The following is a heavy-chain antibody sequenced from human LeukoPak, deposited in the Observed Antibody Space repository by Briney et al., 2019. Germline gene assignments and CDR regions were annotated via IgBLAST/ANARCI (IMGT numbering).Heavy chain of an antibody. Sequence: SVKVSCKASGGTFSSYAISWVRQAPGQGLEWMGRIIPIFGTANYAQKFQGRVTTTTDESTSTAYMELSSLRSEDTAVYYCAREGSGSYKGAFDIWGQGTMVTVSS. CDR1: GGTFSSYA. CDR3: AREGSGSYKGAFDI. CDR2: IIPIFGTA. D-gene: IGHD1-26*01. J-gene: IGHJ3*02. V-gene: IGHV1-69*05.